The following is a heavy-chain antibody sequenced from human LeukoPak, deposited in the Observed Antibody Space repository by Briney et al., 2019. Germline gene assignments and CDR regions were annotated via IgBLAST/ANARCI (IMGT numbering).Heavy chain of an antibody. D-gene: IGHD5-24*01. V-gene: IGHV1-2*02. CDR1: GYTFTGYY. CDR2: INPNSGGT. Sequence: ASVKVSCKASGYTFTGYYMHWVRQAPGQGLEWMGWINPNSGGTNYAQKFQGRVTMTRDTSISTAYMELGRLRSDDTAVYYCAREGDARWLQLFGWFDPWGQGTLVTVSS. CDR3: AREGDARWLQLFGWFDP. J-gene: IGHJ5*02.